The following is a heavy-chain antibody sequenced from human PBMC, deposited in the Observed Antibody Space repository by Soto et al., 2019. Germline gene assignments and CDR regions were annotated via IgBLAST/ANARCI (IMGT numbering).Heavy chain of an antibody. CDR3: AKTETFNGYYNAFDY. CDR2: ISGGGGST. J-gene: IGHJ4*02. Sequence: GGSLRLSCAASGFSFAGYALTWVRLAPGKGLEWVASISGGGGSTYYADSVKGRFSISRDNSNRMVYLQMGSLTAGDTAVYYCAKTETFNGYYNAFDYWGQGTRVTVSS. D-gene: IGHD3-9*01. V-gene: IGHV3-23*01. CDR1: GFSFAGYA.